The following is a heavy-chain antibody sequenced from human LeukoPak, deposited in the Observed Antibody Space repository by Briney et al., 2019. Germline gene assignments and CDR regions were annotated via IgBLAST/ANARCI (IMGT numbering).Heavy chain of an antibody. CDR2: ISGSGGTT. D-gene: IGHD3-22*01. V-gene: IGHV3-23*01. CDR1: GFTFSNYA. CDR3: ARAMMVVANLWGVFDY. Sequence: GGSLRLSCAASGFTFSNYAMSWVRQAPGKGLEWVSGISGSGGTTYYADSVKGRFTISRDNSKNTLYLQMNSPRAEDTAVYYCARAMMVVANLWGVFDYWGQGTLVTVSS. J-gene: IGHJ4*02.